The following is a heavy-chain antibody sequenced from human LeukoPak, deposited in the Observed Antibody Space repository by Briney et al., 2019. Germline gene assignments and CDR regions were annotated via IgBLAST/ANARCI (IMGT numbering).Heavy chain of an antibody. V-gene: IGHV4-39*01. J-gene: IGHJ4*02. Sequence: SETLSLTCTVSGGSISSSSYYWGWIRQPPGKGLDWIGNIYYSGSTYYNPSLKSRVTISVDTSQNEFSLKLSSVTAADTAVYYCASLYSSSRYYYFDYWGQGTLVTVSS. CDR1: GGSISSSSYY. CDR2: IYYSGST. D-gene: IGHD6-13*01. CDR3: ASLYSSSRYYYFDY.